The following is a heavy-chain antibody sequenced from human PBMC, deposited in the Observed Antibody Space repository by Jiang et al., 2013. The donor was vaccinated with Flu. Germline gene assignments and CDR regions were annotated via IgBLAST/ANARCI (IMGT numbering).Heavy chain of an antibody. CDR3: ASSCSGGSCYVWFDP. Sequence: IFGTANYAQKFQGRVTITADESTSTAYMELSSLRSEDTAVYYCASSCSGGSCYVWFDPWGQGTLVTVSS. CDR2: IFGTA. D-gene: IGHD2-15*01. J-gene: IGHJ5*02. V-gene: IGHV1-69*01.